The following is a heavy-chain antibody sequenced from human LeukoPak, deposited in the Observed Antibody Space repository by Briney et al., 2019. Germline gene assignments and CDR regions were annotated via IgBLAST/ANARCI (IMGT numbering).Heavy chain of an antibody. CDR3: AREMATTLDY. D-gene: IGHD5-24*01. J-gene: IGHJ4*02. V-gene: IGHV4-59*01. CDR2: IYYSGST. Sequence: PSETLSLTCTVSGGSISSYYWSWIRQPPGKGLEWIGYIYYSGSTNYNPSLKSRVTISVDTSKNQFTLKLSSVTAADTAVYYCAREMATTLDYWGQGTLVTVSS. CDR1: GGSISSYY.